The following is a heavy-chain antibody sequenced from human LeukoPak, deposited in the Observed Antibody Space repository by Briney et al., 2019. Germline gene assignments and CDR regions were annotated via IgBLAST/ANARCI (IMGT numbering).Heavy chain of an antibody. D-gene: IGHD3-3*01. CDR2: IYHSGST. CDR3: ARGRRRPGPWSGYYKRDNWFDP. CDR1: GGSISSGGYS. J-gene: IGHJ5*02. V-gene: IGHV4-30-2*01. Sequence: SETLSLTCAVSGGSISSGGYSWSWIRQPPGKGLEWIGYIYHSGSTYYNPSLKSRVTISVDTSKNQFSLKLSSVTAADTAVYYCARGRRRPGPWSGYYKRDNWFDPWGQGTLVTVSS.